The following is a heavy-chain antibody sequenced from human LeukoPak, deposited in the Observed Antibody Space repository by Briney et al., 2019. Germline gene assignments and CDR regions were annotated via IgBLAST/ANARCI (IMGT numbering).Heavy chain of an antibody. V-gene: IGHV3-30*18. CDR3: AKDQGQYSSGWYTVFDY. CDR1: GFTLTSYG. J-gene: IGHJ4*02. D-gene: IGHD6-19*01. CDR2: ISYDGSNK. Sequence: PGRSLRLSCAASGFTLTSYGMHWVRQAPGKGLEWLALISYDGSNKYSADSVKGRFTISRDNSKNTLYLQMNSLRAEDTAVYYCAKDQGQYSSGWYTVFDYWGQGTLVTVSS.